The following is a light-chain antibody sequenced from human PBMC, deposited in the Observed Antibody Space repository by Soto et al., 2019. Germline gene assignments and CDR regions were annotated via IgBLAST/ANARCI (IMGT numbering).Light chain of an antibody. CDR2: GAS. Sequence: ENVLTQSPGTLSLSPGERATLSCRASQSVRSSYLAWYQQKPGQAPRLLIYGASSRATGIPDRFSGGGSGTDFTLTISRLEPEDFAVYYCQQYGSSPTFGQGTKVEIK. J-gene: IGKJ1*01. V-gene: IGKV3-20*01. CDR3: QQYGSSPT. CDR1: QSVRSSY.